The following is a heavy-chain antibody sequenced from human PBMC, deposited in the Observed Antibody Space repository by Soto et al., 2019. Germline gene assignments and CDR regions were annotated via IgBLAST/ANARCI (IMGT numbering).Heavy chain of an antibody. V-gene: IGHV4-59*08. J-gene: IGHJ4*02. Sequence: PSETLSLTCTVSGGSISSYSWSWIRQPPGKGLEWIGYLYDSGSTSYNPSLKSRVTISEDTSKNRFSLKLSSVTAADTAVYYCARTDPGSAPFHYWGQGTLVTVSS. D-gene: IGHD2-15*01. CDR1: GGSISSYS. CDR2: LYDSGST. CDR3: ARTDPGSAPFHY.